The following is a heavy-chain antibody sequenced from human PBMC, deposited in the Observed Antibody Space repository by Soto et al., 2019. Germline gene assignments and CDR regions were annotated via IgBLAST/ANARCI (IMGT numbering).Heavy chain of an antibody. CDR2: VSGGGGTT. J-gene: IGHJ4*02. CDR1: GFTFGNFA. Sequence: GGSLRLSCAASGFTFGNFAMSWVRQAPGKGLEWVSAVSGGGGTTYYADSVKGRFTISRDKSKNTLYLQMNSLRAEDTALYYCAKSFSSNWYDYFDYRGQGSLVTVSS. V-gene: IGHV3-23*01. D-gene: IGHD6-13*01. CDR3: AKSFSSNWYDYFDY.